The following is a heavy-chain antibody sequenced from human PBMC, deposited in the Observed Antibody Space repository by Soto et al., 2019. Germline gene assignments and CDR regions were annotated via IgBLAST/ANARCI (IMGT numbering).Heavy chain of an antibody. CDR1: GGSISSGGYS. CDR2: IYHSGST. J-gene: IGHJ5*02. Sequence: PSETLSLTCAVSGGSISSGGYSWSWIRQPPGKGLEWIGYIYHSGSTYYNPSLKSRVTISVDRSKNQFSLKLSSVTAADTAVYYCARGRYSNYAGNWFDPWGQGXLVTVPS. D-gene: IGHD4-4*01. CDR3: ARGRYSNYAGNWFDP. V-gene: IGHV4-30-2*01.